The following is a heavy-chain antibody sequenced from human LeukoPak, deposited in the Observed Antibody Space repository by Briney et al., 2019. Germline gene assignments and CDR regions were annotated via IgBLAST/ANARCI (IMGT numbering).Heavy chain of an antibody. CDR1: GFTFDDYG. CDR3: ARSIYSGYPLDAFDI. Sequence: PGGSLRLSCAASGFTFDDYGMSWVRQAPGKGLEWVSGINWNGGSTGYADSVKGRFTISRDNAKNSLYLQMNSLRAEDTALYHCARSIYSGYPLDAFDIWGQGTMVTVSS. V-gene: IGHV3-20*01. D-gene: IGHD5-12*01. J-gene: IGHJ3*02. CDR2: INWNGGST.